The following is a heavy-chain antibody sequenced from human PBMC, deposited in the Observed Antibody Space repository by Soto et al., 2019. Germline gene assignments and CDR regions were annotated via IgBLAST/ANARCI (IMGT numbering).Heavy chain of an antibody. CDR1: GFTFSNAW. D-gene: IGHD3-22*01. CDR2: IKSKTDGGTT. Sequence: GWSLRLSCAASGFTFSNAWMSWVRQAPGKGLEWVGRIKSKTDGGTTDYAAPVKGRFTISRDDSKNTLYLQMNSLKTEDTAVYYCTTDYYDSSGYYYDDYWGQGTLVTVSS. J-gene: IGHJ4*02. CDR3: TTDYYDSSGYYYDDY. V-gene: IGHV3-15*01.